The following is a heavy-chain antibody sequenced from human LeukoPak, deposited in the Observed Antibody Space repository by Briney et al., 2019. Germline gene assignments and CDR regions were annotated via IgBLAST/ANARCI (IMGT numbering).Heavy chain of an antibody. D-gene: IGHD2-15*01. J-gene: IGHJ6*04. CDR3: AREAALVVAAKVDHYYYGMDV. CDR1: GGTFSSYA. Sequence: SVKVSCKASGGTFSSYAISWVRQAPGQGLEWMGGIIPIFGTANYAQKFQGRVTITADESTSTAYMELSSLRSEDTAVYYCAREAALVVAAKVDHYYYGMDVWGKGTTVTVSS. V-gene: IGHV1-69*13. CDR2: IIPIFGTA.